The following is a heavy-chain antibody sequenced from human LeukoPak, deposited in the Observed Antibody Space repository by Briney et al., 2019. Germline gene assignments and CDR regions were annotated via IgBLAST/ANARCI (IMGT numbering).Heavy chain of an antibody. V-gene: IGHV1-46*01. D-gene: IGHD5-18*01. Sequence: VASVKVSCKASGYTFTGYYMHWVRQAPGQGLEWMGIINPSGGSTSYAQKLQGRVTMTRDMSTSTVYMELSSLRSEDTAVYYCARDGQLSYYYYMDVWGKGTTVTVSS. CDR1: GYTFTGYY. CDR3: ARDGQLSYYYYMDV. J-gene: IGHJ6*03. CDR2: INPSGGST.